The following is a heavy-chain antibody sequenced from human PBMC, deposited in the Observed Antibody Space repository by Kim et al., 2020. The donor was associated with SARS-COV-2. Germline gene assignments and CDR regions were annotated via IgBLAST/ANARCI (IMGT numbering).Heavy chain of an antibody. V-gene: IGHV1-3*01. J-gene: IGHJ6*02. Sequence: ASVKVSCKASGYTFTSYAMHWVRQAPGQRLEWMGWINAGNGNTKYSQKFQGRVTITRDTSASTAYMELSSLRSEDTAVYYCASSRTVTMVRGARRDYYYYGMDVWGQWTTVTVSS. CDR2: INAGNGNT. CDR1: GYTFTSYA. D-gene: IGHD3-10*01. CDR3: ASSRTVTMVRGARRDYYYYGMDV.